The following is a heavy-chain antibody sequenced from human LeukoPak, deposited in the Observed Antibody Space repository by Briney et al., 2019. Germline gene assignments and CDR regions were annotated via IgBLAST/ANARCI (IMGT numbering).Heavy chain of an antibody. D-gene: IGHD3-10*01. Sequence: PGGSLRLSCEASGFTLSTNWMSWVRQAPGKGLEWVANIKQDGSDKYYVDSVRGRFTISRDNSKNTLYLQMNSLRAEDTAVYYCAKNMGLWFGELHRGIFDYWGQGTLVTVSS. J-gene: IGHJ4*02. CDR1: GFTLSTNW. CDR3: AKNMGLWFGELHRGIFDY. V-gene: IGHV3-7*03. CDR2: IKQDGSDK.